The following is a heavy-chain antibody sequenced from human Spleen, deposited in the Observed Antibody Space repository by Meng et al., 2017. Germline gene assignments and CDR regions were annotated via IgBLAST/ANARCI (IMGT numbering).Heavy chain of an antibody. J-gene: IGHJ6*02. CDR3: ARSAGSVEYYYYYYGVDV. CDR2: IYYSGST. Sequence: SETLSLTCTVSGGSISSYYWSWIRQPPGKGLEWIGYIYYSGSTNYNPSLKSRVTISVDTSKNQFSLKLSSVTTADTAVYYCARSAGSVEYYYYYYGVDVWGQGTTVTVSS. V-gene: IGHV4-59*01. D-gene: IGHD2-8*02. CDR1: GGSISSYY.